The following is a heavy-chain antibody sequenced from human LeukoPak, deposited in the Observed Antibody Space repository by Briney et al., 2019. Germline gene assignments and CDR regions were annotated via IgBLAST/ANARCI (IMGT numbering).Heavy chain of an antibody. CDR2: ISSSSSTI. J-gene: IGHJ4*02. V-gene: IGHV3-48*01. CDR3: ASSIMSGWYVWDY. CDR1: GFTFSSYS. Sequence: PGGSLRLSCAASGFTFSSYSMNWVRQAPGKGLEWVSYISSSSSTIYYADSVKGRFTISRDNAKNSLYLQMNSLRAEDTAVYYCASSIMSGWYVWDYWGQGTLVTASS. D-gene: IGHD6-19*01.